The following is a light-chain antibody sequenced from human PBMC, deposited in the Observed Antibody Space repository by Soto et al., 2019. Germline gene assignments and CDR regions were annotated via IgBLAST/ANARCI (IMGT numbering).Light chain of an antibody. CDR3: QTWGTGFQF. J-gene: IGLJ2*01. V-gene: IGLV4-69*01. Sequence: QLVLTQSPSASASLGASVKLTCTLSSGHSSYAIAWHQKQPGKGPRYLMDLNNDGSHTKGDGIPDRFSGSSSGADRFLIISSLQSEDEADHYCQTWGTGFQFFGGGTKVTVL. CDR1: SGHSSYA. CDR2: LNNDGSH.